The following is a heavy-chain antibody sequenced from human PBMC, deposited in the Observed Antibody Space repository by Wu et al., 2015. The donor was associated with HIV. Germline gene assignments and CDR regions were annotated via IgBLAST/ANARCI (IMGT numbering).Heavy chain of an antibody. J-gene: IGHJ4*02. CDR2: ISAQNGNT. CDR3: ARGHYYDTSSSPMY. D-gene: IGHD3-22*01. V-gene: IGHV1-18*04. Sequence: QVQLVQSGGDVKKPGASVKVACKASGFNLNSYGIHWVRQAPGQGLEWIGWISAQNGNTNYAPKFQGRVTMTTDVSSSTAYMELRSLRSDDTAFYFCARGHYYDTSSSPMYWGLGTLVTVSS. CDR1: GFNLNSYG.